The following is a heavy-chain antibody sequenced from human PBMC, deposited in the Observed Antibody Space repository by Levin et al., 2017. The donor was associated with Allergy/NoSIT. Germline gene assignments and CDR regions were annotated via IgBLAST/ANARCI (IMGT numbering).Heavy chain of an antibody. V-gene: IGHV3-11*01. D-gene: IGHD5-18*01. CDR2: ISSSGSTI. Sequence: SCAASGFTFSDYYMSWIRQAPGKGLEWVSYISSSGSTIYYADSVKGRFTISRDNAKNSLYLQMNSLRAEDTAVYYCAGSRGYSYGYRYYYYGMDVWGQGTTVTVSS. CDR1: GFTFSDYY. CDR3: AGSRGYSYGYRYYYYGMDV. J-gene: IGHJ6*02.